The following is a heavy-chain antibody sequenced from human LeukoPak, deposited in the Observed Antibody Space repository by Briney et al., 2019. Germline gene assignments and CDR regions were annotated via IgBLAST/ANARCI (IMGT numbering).Heavy chain of an antibody. CDR1: GFTFSGYA. CDR3: AKVAALDY. CDR2: ISGNGGSP. J-gene: IGHJ4*02. Sequence: GGPLRLSCAASGFTFSGYAMSWVRQAPGKGLEWASGISGNGGSPYYADSVKGRFTISRDNSKNTLYLQMNSLRAEDTAVYYCAKVAALDYWGQGTLVTVSS. V-gene: IGHV3-23*01. D-gene: IGHD6-25*01.